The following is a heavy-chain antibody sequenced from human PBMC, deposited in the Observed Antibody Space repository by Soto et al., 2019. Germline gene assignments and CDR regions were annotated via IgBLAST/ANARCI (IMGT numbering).Heavy chain of an antibody. J-gene: IGHJ6*02. Sequence: GESLRISCNGSGYTFTNYWIGWVRQMPGKGLEWMGIIYPGDSDTKYNPSFQGQVTISADKSITTTYLRWTSLKASDTAIYYCAASIFYYGMDVWGQGTTVTVSS. V-gene: IGHV5-51*01. CDR3: AASIFYYGMDV. CDR2: IYPGDSDT. CDR1: GYTFTNYW.